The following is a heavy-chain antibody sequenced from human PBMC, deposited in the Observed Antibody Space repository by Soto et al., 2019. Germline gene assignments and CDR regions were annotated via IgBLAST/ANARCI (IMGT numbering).Heavy chain of an antibody. J-gene: IGHJ4*02. V-gene: IGHV1-18*01. CDR1: GYTFTSYG. D-gene: IGHD3-22*01. Sequence: ASVKVSCKASGYTFTSYGISWVRQAPGQGLEWMGWISAYNGNTNYAQKLRGRVTMTTDTSTSTAYMELRSLRSDDTAVYYCAREPRMAYYDSSGYYHFDYWGQGTLVTVSS. CDR2: ISAYNGNT. CDR3: AREPRMAYYDSSGYYHFDY.